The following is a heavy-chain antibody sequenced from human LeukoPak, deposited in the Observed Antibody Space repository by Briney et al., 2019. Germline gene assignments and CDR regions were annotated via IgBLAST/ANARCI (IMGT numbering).Heavy chain of an antibody. CDR3: ARQEIGLRSFDP. D-gene: IGHD3/OR15-3a*01. CDR2: VYYTGST. CDR1: GGSISSALYH. Sequence: SETLSLTCTVSGGSISSALYHWGWIRQPPGKNLEWLGSVYYTGSTHNNSSLKSRVTISVDTSKNQFSLNLSSVTAADTAVYYCARQEIGLRSFDPWGQGTLVTVSS. J-gene: IGHJ5*02. V-gene: IGHV4-39*01.